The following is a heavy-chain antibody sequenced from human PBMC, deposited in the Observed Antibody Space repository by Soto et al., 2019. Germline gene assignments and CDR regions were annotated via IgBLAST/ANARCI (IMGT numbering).Heavy chain of an antibody. CDR1: GGSFRGYY. V-gene: IGHV4-34*01. CDR3: ASVNLGYCSGGSCSN. D-gene: IGHD2-15*01. Sequence: PSETLSLTCSVYGGSFRGYYWSWIRQPPGKGLEWIGEINHSGSTNYNPSLKSRVTISVDTSKNQFSLKLSSVTAADTAVYYCASVNLGYCSGGSCSNWGQGTLVTVSS. J-gene: IGHJ4*02. CDR2: INHSGST.